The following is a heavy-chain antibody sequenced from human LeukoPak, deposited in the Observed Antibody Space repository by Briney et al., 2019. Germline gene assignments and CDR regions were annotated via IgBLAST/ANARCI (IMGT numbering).Heavy chain of an antibody. CDR3: ARILRGDYYYYMDV. D-gene: IGHD4-17*01. CDR1: GYTFTGYY. Sequence: ASVKVSCKASGYTFTGYYMHWVRQAPGQGLEWMGWINPNSGGTNYAQKLQGRVTMTTDTSTSTAYMELRSLRSDDTAVYYCARILRGDYYYYMDVWGKGTTVTISS. V-gene: IGHV1-2*02. CDR2: INPNSGGT. J-gene: IGHJ6*03.